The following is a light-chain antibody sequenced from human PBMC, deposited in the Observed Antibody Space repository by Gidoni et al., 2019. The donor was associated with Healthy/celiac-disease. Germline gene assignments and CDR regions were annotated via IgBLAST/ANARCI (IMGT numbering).Light chain of an antibody. J-gene: IGKJ5*01. Sequence: DIHMTQSPSTLSASVGDRVTIPCRASQSISSWLTWYQQKPGKAPKLLIYKASSLESGVPSRFSGSGSGTEFTLTISSLQPDDFATYYCQQYNSYPITFGQGTRLEIK. V-gene: IGKV1-5*03. CDR3: QQYNSYPIT. CDR2: KAS. CDR1: QSISSW.